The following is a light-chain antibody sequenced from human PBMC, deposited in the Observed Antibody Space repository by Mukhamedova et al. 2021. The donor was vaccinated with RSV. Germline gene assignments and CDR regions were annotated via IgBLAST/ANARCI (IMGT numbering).Light chain of an antibody. CDR2: SAS. CDR3: QQTYTFLLS. J-gene: IGKJ4*01. V-gene: IGKV1-39*01. Sequence: WYQRRVHGKAPQLLIHSASTLQTGVSSRFSGGGSGSDFSLTVISLQRVDFALYFCQQTYTFLLSFGGGTRVEIK.